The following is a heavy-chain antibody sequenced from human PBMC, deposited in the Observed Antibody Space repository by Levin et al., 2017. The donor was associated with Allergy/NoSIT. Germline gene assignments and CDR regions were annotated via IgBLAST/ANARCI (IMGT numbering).Heavy chain of an antibody. V-gene: IGHV3-66*01. CDR3: ARDRAALYYYDSSGYTDY. D-gene: IGHD3-22*01. J-gene: IGHJ4*02. Sequence: GESLKISCAASGFTVSSNYMSWVRQAPGKGLEWVSVIYSGGSTYYADSVKGRFTISRDNSKNTLYLQMNSLRAEDTAVYYCARDRAALYYYDSSGYTDYWGQGTLVTVSS. CDR1: GFTVSSNY. CDR2: IYSGGST.